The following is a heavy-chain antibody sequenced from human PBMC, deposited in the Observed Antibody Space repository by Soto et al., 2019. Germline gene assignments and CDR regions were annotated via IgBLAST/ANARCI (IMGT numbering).Heavy chain of an antibody. V-gene: IGHV4-39*01. J-gene: IGHJ4*02. CDR3: ARHDWAKPFDY. CDR1: GGSITSSSYY. Sequence: QLQLQESGPGLVKPSETLSLTCTVSGGSITSSSYYWGWIRQPPGKGLEWIGSIYYSGSTYYNPSLKSRVTISADTSKNQFPLKLRSVTAADTAVYYCARHDWAKPFDYWGQGTLVTVSS. D-gene: IGHD3-9*01. CDR2: IYYSGST.